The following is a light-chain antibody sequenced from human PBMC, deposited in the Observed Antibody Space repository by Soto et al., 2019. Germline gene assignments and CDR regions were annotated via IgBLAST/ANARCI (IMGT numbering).Light chain of an antibody. V-gene: IGKV1-5*01. CDR3: QQYNNYLT. J-gene: IGKJ1*01. Sequence: DIQMTQSPSTLSASVGDRVIITCRASQSVSGWLAWYQQKPGKAPKLLIFDASSLESGVPSRFSGSGSGTEFTLTISSLQPDDSADYYCQQYNNYLTFGQGTKVDIK. CDR2: DAS. CDR1: QSVSGW.